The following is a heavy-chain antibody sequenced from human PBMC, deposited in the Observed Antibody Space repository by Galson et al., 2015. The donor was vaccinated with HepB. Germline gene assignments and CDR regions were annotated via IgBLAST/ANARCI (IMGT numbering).Heavy chain of an antibody. CDR1: GFTFSDYY. V-gene: IGHV3-11*01. CDR3: ARAGGYNWNYFDY. J-gene: IGHJ4*02. D-gene: IGHD1-20*01. CDR2: ISSSGYTI. Sequence: SLRLSCAASGFTFSDYYMNWIRQAPGKGLEWLSYISSSGYTIYYADSVKGRFTISRDNAKNSLYLQMDSLRAEDTAVYYRARAGGYNWNYFDYWGQGTLVTVSS.